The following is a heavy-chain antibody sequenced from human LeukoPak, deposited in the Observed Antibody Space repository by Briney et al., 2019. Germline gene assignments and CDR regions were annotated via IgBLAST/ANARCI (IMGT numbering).Heavy chain of an antibody. J-gene: IGHJ3*01. Sequence: GGSLRLSCAAPGFTLNSYLMSWVRQAPGRGLEWVANIKKDGSEESYLDSVKGRFTVSRDNAKNSLFLQMNSLRGEDTAVYYCARSNPNKNALDLWGQGTMVTISS. D-gene: IGHD1-14*01. CDR2: IKKDGSEE. V-gene: IGHV3-7*01. CDR1: GFTLNSYL. CDR3: ARSNPNKNALDL.